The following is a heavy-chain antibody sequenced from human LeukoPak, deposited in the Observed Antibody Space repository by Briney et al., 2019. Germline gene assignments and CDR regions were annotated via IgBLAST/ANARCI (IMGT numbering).Heavy chain of an antibody. CDR1: GGSISTYY. D-gene: IGHD1-26*01. CDR2: IYYTGST. J-gene: IGHJ5*02. Sequence: SDTLSLTCTVSGGSISTYYCSWIRQPPGKGLEWIGYIYYTGSTSYNPSLKSRVTMSLDASKNQFSLELNSVTPADTAVYYCARGGNYWPQWWFDPWGRGTLVSVSS. CDR3: ARGGNYWPQWWFDP. V-gene: IGHV4-59*07.